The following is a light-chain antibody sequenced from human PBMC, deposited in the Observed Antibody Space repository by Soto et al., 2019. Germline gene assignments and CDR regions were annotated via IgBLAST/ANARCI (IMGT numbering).Light chain of an antibody. V-gene: IGKV3-20*01. CDR1: QSVSSSY. CDR3: QQYGSSPVT. CDR2: GAS. J-gene: IGKJ5*01. Sequence: EIVLTQSPGTLSLSPGERATLSCRASQSVSSSYLAWYQQKPGQAPRLLIYGASSRATGIPDRFSGSGSGTDFTLTISILEPEDFAVYYCQQYGSSPVTFGQGTRLEMK.